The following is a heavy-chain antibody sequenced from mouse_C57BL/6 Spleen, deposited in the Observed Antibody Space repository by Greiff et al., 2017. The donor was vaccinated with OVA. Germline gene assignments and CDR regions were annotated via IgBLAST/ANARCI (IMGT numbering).Heavy chain of an antibody. CDR2: FYPGSGSI. V-gene: IGHV1-62-2*01. CDR1: GYTFTEYT. D-gene: IGHD1-1*01. J-gene: IGHJ2*01. Sequence: QVQLQQSGAELVKPGASVKLSCKASGYTFTEYTIHWVKQRSGQGLEWIGWFYPGSGSITYNEKFKDKATLTADKSSSTVYMELSRLTSEDSAVYFCARHEDGHYYGSRGFDYWGQGTTLTVSS. CDR3: ARHEDGHYYGSRGFDY.